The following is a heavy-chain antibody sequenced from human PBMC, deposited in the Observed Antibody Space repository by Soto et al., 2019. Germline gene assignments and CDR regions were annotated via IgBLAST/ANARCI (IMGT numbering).Heavy chain of an antibody. CDR1: GFTFSSYA. D-gene: IGHD3-22*01. Sequence: SLRLSCAASGFTFSSYAMSWVRQAPGKGLEWVSAISGSGGSTYYADSVKGRFTISRDNSKNTLYLQMNSLRAEDTAVYYCAKDLKEGRPTYYYDSSGYAYWGQGTLVTVSS. V-gene: IGHV3-23*01. CDR3: AKDLKEGRPTYYYDSSGYAY. CDR2: ISGSGGST. J-gene: IGHJ4*02.